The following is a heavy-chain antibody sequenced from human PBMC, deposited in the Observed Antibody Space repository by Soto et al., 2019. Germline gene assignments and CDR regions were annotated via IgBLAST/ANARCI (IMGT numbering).Heavy chain of an antibody. CDR2: ISFDEANK. CDR1: EFPFRNYA. D-gene: IGHD3-22*01. J-gene: IGHJ6*02. V-gene: IGHV3-30*14. CDR3: ARGGDVADSTEGDYYSHMDV. Sequence: QVQLVESGGGVVEPAKSIRLACAASEFPFRNYAMHCVRQAPGKGLEWVGVISFDEANKFYADSVEGRFTISRDNSKNTVYLQMNSLRPEDTAMYCCARGGDVADSTEGDYYSHMDVWGQGTKVSVSS.